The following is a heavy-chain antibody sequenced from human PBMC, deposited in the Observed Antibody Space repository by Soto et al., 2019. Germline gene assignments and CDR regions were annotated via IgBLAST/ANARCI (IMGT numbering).Heavy chain of an antibody. V-gene: IGHV1-46*01. CDR3: AREGLSGSIFGVVIISVARGMDV. CDR1: GYTFTSYY. CDR2: INPSGGST. D-gene: IGHD3-3*01. J-gene: IGHJ6*02. Sequence: ASVKVSCKASGYTFTSYYMHWVRQAPGQGLEWMGIINPSGGSTSYAQKFQGRVTMTRDTSTSTVYMELSSLRSEDTAVYYGAREGLSGSIFGVVIISVARGMDVWGQGTTVTVSS.